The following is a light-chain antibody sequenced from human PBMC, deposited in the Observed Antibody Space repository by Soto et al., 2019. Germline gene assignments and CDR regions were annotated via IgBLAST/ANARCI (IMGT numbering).Light chain of an antibody. J-gene: IGKJ1*01. CDR1: QRVSSSF. V-gene: IGKV3-20*01. CDR2: GAS. Sequence: EMVLTQSPGTLSLSPGERATLSCRASQRVSSSFLAWYQKKPGQAPRLLIYGASSRATGIPDRFSGSGSGTDFTLTISRLEPEDFAVYYCQQYGSSPWTFGQGTKVEIK. CDR3: QQYGSSPWT.